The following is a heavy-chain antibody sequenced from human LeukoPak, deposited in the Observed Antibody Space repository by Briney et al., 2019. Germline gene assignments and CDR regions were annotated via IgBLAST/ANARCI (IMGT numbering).Heavy chain of an antibody. CDR3: ARSGAAKNWFDP. D-gene: IGHD6-25*01. CDR2: ITWDDDK. J-gene: IGHJ5*02. V-gene: IGHV2-70*11. CDR1: GFSLSTSGMC. Sequence: ESGPTLVKPTQTLTLTCTFSGFSLSTSGMCVSWIRRPPGKALEWLARITWDDDKYYSTSLKTRLTISKDTSKNQVVLTMTNMDPVDTATYYCARSGAAKNWFDPWGQGTLVTVSS.